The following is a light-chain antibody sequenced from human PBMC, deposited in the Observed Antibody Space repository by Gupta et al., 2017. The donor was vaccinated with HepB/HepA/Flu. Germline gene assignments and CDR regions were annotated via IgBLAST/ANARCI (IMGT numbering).Light chain of an antibody. CDR1: QSISSY. J-gene: IGKJ4*01. Sequence: DIQMTQSPSSLSASVGDRVTITCRASQSISSYLNWYQQIPGKAPKLLISAASSLQSGVPSRFSGSGSGTDFTLTISSRQPEDFATYYCQQNDSNLPLTFGGGTKVEIK. CDR2: AAS. V-gene: IGKV1-39*01. CDR3: QQNDSNLPLT.